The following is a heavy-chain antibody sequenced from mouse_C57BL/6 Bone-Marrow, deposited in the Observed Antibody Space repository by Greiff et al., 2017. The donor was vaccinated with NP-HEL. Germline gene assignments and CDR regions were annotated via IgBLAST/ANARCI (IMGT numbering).Heavy chain of an antibody. CDR1: GYTFTSYW. Sequence: VKLQQPGAELVKPGASVKLSCKASGYTFTSYWMHWVKQRPGQGLEWIGMIHPNSGSTNYNEKFKSKATLTVDKSSSTAYMQLSSLTSEDSAVYYCARDGYYEDYAMDYWGQGTSVTVSS. D-gene: IGHD2-3*01. CDR2: IHPNSGST. J-gene: IGHJ4*01. V-gene: IGHV1-64*01. CDR3: ARDGYYEDYAMDY.